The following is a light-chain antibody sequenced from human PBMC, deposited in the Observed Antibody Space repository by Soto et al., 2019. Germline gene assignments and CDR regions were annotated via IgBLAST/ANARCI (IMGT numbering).Light chain of an antibody. CDR1: QSVSRSY. J-gene: IGKJ2*01. V-gene: IGKV3-20*01. CDR2: GAS. CDR3: QQYGSSPPYT. Sequence: EIVLTQSPATLSLSPGERATLSCRASQSVSRSYLAWYQQKPGQAPRLLIYGASSRATGIPDRFSGSGSGTDFTHTISRLEPEDFAVYYCQQYGSSPPYTFGQGTKLEIK.